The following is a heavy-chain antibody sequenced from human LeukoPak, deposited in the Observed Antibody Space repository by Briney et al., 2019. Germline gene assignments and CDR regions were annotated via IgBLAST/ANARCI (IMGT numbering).Heavy chain of an antibody. J-gene: IGHJ4*02. CDR1: GFTFSSYS. V-gene: IGHV3-23*01. Sequence: GGSLRLSCAASGFTFSSYSMSWARQAPGKGLEWVSAIRGSGGSTYSADSVKGRFPISRDNSKNTLYLQMNSLRAEDTAVYYCAKSPLIRYFDWPTPDYWGQGTLVTVSS. CDR3: AKSPLIRYFDWPTPDY. CDR2: IRGSGGST. D-gene: IGHD3-9*01.